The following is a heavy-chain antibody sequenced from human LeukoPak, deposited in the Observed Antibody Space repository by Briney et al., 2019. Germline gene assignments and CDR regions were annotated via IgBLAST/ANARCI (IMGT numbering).Heavy chain of an antibody. D-gene: IGHD4-17*01. CDR3: VRDPPHGDSRR. CDR2: IETGGTT. CDR1: GFLVSSTY. V-gene: IGHV3-66*01. J-gene: IGHJ4*02. Sequence: GGSLRLSCAASGFLVSSTYMSWVRQAPGKGLEWVSIIETGGTTYYRDSVKGRFTTSRDDSKNTLYLQMNILRAEDTAVYYCVRDPPHGDSRRGDQGTLVTVSS.